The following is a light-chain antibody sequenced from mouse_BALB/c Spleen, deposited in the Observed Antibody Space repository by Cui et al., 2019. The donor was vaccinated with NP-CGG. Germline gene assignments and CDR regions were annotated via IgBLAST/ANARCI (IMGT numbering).Light chain of an antibody. J-gene: IGLJ1*01. CDR2: GTN. Sequence: VVTQESALPTSPGETVTLTCRSSTGTVTTSNYANWVQEKPDHLFTGLIGGTNNRVPGVPARFSGSLIGDKAALTITGAQTEDEAIYFCALWYSNHWVFGGGTKLTVL. V-gene: IGLV1*01. CDR1: TGTVTTSNY. CDR3: ALWYSNHWV.